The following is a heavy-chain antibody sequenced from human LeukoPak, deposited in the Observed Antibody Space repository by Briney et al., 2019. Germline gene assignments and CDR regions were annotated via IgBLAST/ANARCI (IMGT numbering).Heavy chain of an antibody. V-gene: IGHV5-51*01. Sequence: APLKTSSKGSGSPFINYMNGWVRQIPGKGLDGMGIIYPSDSAPRYSRSFRAQFTISAEQSRRPASLQWGGLEASAPALYYCATHDYGDYGTFKYWGQGTLVTVSS. CDR3: ATHDYGDYGTFKY. CDR2: IYPSDSAP. J-gene: IGHJ4*02. D-gene: IGHD4-17*01. CDR1: GSPFINYM.